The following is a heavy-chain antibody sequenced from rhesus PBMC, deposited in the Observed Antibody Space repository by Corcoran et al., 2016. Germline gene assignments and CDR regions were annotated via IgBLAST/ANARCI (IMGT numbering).Heavy chain of an antibody. J-gene: IGHJ4*01. D-gene: IGHD1-26*01. CDR1: GGSVSSSNW. CDR2: ISGSSGIT. Sequence: QVQLQESGPGLVKPSETLSLTCAVSGGSVSSSNWWSWISKPPGKGLEWIGYISGSSGITYHNPSLKSRVTISTDTSKNRFSLKLSSVTAADTAVYYCARARYNWNYYFDYWGQGVLVTVSS. V-gene: IGHV4-65*01. CDR3: ARARYNWNYYFDY.